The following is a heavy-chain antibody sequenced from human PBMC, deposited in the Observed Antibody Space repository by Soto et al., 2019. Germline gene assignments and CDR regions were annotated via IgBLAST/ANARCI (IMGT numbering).Heavy chain of an antibody. CDR3: AKELNPYSGYDRNWFDP. CDR2: ISGSGGST. Sequence: GGSLRLSCAASGFTFSSYAMSWVRQAPGKGLEWVSAISGSGGSTYYADSVKGRFTISRDNSKNTLYLQMNSLRAEDTAVYYCAKELNPYSGYDRNWFDPWGQGTLVTVSS. CDR1: GFTFSSYA. V-gene: IGHV3-23*01. J-gene: IGHJ5*02. D-gene: IGHD5-12*01.